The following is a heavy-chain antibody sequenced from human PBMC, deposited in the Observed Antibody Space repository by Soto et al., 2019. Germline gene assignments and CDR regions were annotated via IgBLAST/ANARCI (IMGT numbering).Heavy chain of an antibody. CDR3: AGQNLHDYSNYYYGMEV. V-gene: IGHV5-51*01. CDR1: GYSFTSYW. J-gene: IGHJ6*02. D-gene: IGHD4-4*01. CDR2: IYPGDSDT. Sequence: GESLKISCKGSGYSFTSYWIGWVRQMRGKGLEWMGIIYPGDSDTRYSPSFQGQVTISADKSISTAYLQWSSLKASDTAMYYCAGQNLHDYSNYYYGMEVCGQGTTVTVS.